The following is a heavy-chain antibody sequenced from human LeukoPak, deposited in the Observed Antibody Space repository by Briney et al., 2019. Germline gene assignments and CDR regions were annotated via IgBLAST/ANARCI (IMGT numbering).Heavy chain of an antibody. CDR1: GGSFSGCY. D-gene: IGHD3-22*01. CDR2: INHSGST. Sequence: SETLSLTCAVYGGSFSGCYWSWIRQPPGKGLEWIGEINHSGSTNYNPSLKSRVTISVDTSKKQFSLKLSSVTAADTAVYYCVTYYFDSSGPKKNYWGQGTLVTVSS. V-gene: IGHV4-34*01. J-gene: IGHJ4*02. CDR3: VTYYFDSSGPKKNY.